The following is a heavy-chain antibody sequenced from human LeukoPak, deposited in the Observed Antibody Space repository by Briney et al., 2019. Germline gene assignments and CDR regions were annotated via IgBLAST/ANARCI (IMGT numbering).Heavy chain of an antibody. CDR1: GYTFTSYY. CDR3: ARGYGSGSYYNVSPNYYYYVDV. J-gene: IGHJ6*03. D-gene: IGHD3-10*01. V-gene: IGHV1-46*01. CDR2: INPSGGST. Sequence: GASVKVSCKASGYTFTSYYMHWVRQAPGQGLEWMGIINPSGGSTSYAQKFQGRVTMTRDTSTSTVYMELSSLRSEDTAVYYCARGYGSGSYYNVSPNYYYYVDVWGKGTTVTISS.